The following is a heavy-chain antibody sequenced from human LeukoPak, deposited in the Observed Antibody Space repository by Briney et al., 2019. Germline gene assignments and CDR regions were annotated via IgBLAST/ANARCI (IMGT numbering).Heavy chain of an antibody. CDR1: GYTFTGYY. D-gene: IGHD6-19*01. CDR3: ARLAAVPG. CDR2: IHPASGGT. J-gene: IGHJ1*01. V-gene: IGHV1-2*02. Sequence: GASVKVSCKASGYTFTGYYLHWVRQAPGRGLEWMGWIHPASGGTNYAQKFQGRVTMTRDTSVSTAYMELSSLRSDDTAVYYCARLAAVPGWGQGTLVIVSS.